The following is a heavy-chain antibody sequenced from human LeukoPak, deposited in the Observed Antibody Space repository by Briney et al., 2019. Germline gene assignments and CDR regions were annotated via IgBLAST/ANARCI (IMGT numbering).Heavy chain of an antibody. J-gene: IGHJ6*03. CDR1: GYSISSGYY. V-gene: IGHV4-38-2*02. Sequence: SETLSLTCTVSGYSISSGYYWGWIRQPPGKGLEWIGSIYHSGSTYYNPSLKSRVTIPVDTSKNQFSLKLGSVTAADTAAYYCARDPAGYSSSWYVYYYYYMDVWGKGTTVTVSS. CDR3: ARDPAGYSSSWYVYYYYYMDV. D-gene: IGHD6-13*01. CDR2: IYHSGST.